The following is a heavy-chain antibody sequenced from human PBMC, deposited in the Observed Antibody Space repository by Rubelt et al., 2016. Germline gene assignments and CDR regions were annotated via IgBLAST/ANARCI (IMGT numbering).Heavy chain of an antibody. CDR3: ARDDSGIVVVTAFDI. J-gene: IGHJ3*02. CDR2: IYYSGST. Sequence: YYWGWIRQPPGKGLEWIGSIYYSGSTYYNPSLKSRVTISVDTSKNQFSLKLSSVTAADTAVDYCARDDSGIVVVTAFDIWGQGTMVTVSS. D-gene: IGHD2-21*02. V-gene: IGHV4-39*07. CDR1: YY.